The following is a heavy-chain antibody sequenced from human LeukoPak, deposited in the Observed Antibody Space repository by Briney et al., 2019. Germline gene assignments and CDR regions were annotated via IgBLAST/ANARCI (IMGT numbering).Heavy chain of an antibody. V-gene: IGHV4-59*01. CDR2: IYYSGST. CDR3: ARYVGAARPYYYYYMDV. J-gene: IGHJ6*03. CDR1: GGSISSYY. Sequence: PSETLSLTCTVSGGSISSYYWSWIRQPPGKGLEWIGYIYYSGSTNYNPSLKSRVTISVDTSKNQFSLKLSSVTAADTAVYYCARYVGAARPYYYYYMDVWGKGTTVTVSS. D-gene: IGHD6-6*01.